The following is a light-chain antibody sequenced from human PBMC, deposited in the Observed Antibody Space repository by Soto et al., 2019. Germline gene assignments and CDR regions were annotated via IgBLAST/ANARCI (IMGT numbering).Light chain of an antibody. CDR2: DNH. J-gene: IGLJ1*01. V-gene: IGLV1-51*01. CDR3: GTWDSSLSGG. Sequence: QSVLTQPPSVSAAPGQKVTISCSGSRANIGNNFVYWYQQLPGTAPKLLIYDNHKRPSGISDRFSGSKSGTAAILGITGLQSGEEANDYCGTWDSSLSGGFGTGTKLTVL. CDR1: RANIGNNF.